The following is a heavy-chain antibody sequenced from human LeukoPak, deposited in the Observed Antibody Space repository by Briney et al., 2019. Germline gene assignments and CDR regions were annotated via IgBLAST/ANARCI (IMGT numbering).Heavy chain of an antibody. CDR1: GYSFTSYW. D-gene: IGHD2-15*01. CDR3: ATRSRYYYFDY. J-gene: IGHJ4*02. CDR2: IYPGDSDT. Sequence: GASLQISCKGSGYSFTSYWIGWVRQMPGKGLEWMGIIYPGDSDTRYSPSFQGQVTISADKSISTAYLQWSSLKASDTAMYYCATRSRYYYFDYWGQGTLVTVSS. V-gene: IGHV5-51*01.